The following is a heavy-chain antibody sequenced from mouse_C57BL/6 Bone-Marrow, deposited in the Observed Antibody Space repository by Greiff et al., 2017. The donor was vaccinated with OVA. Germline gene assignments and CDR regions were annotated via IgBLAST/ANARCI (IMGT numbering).Heavy chain of an antibody. J-gene: IGHJ1*03. CDR1: GFTFTDYY. D-gene: IGHD1-1*01. CDR3: ARFCYYYGSKGWYFDV. V-gene: IGHV7-3*01. CDR2: IRNKANGYTT. Sequence: EVHLVESGGGLVQPGGSLSLSCAASGFTFTDYYMSWVRQPPGKALEWLGFIRNKANGYTTEYSASVKGRFTISRDNSQSILYLQMNALRAEDSATYYCARFCYYYGSKGWYFDVWGTGTTVTVSS.